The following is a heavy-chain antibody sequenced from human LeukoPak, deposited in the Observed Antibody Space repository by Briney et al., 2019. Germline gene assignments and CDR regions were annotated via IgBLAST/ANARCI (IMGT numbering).Heavy chain of an antibody. CDR3: ARMGSYGFY. D-gene: IGHD5-18*01. Sequence: PSETLSLTCAVYGGSFSGYYGSWIRQPPGKGLEWIGEINHSGSTNYNPPLKSRVTISVDTSKNQFSLKLSSVTAADTAVYYCARMGSYGFYWGQGTLVTVS. CDR2: INHSGST. CDR1: GGSFSGYY. V-gene: IGHV4-34*01. J-gene: IGHJ4*02.